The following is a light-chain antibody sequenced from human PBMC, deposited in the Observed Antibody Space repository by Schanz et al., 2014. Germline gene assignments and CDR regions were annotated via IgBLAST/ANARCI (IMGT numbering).Light chain of an antibody. CDR1: SSDVGGYNY. Sequence: QSALTQPASVSGSPGQSITISCTGTSSDVGGYNYVSWYQQHPGKAPKLMIYDVNNRPSGVSNRFSGSKSGNTASLTVSGLQAEDEADYYCTSYAGSNNFGVFGTGTKLTVL. J-gene: IGLJ1*01. CDR3: TSYAGSNNFGV. CDR2: DVN. V-gene: IGLV2-14*03.